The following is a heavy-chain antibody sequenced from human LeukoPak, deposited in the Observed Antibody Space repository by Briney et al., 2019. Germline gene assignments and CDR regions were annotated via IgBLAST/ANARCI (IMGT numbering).Heavy chain of an antibody. Sequence: ASVKVSCKASGGTFSSYAISWVRQAPGQGSEWIGGVIPIFGTANHAQKLPGRVTITADESTSTAYRELSSLRSEVTAVYSCASALDCSSTSCSGRVAFYIWGQGTMVTVSS. CDR1: GGTFSSYA. CDR3: ASALDCSSTSCSGRVAFYI. D-gene: IGHD2-2*01. J-gene: IGHJ3*02. CDR2: VIPIFGTA. V-gene: IGHV1-69*01.